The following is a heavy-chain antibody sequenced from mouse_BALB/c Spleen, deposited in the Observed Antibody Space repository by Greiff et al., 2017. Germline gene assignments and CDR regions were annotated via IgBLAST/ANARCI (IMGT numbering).Heavy chain of an antibody. CDR3: ARSWDYYGSRGYFDY. J-gene: IGHJ2*01. D-gene: IGHD1-1*01. V-gene: IGHV1-54*01. Sequence: QVQLQQSGAELVRPGTSVKVSCKASGYAFTNYLIEWVKQRPGQGLEWIGVINPGSGGTNYNEKFKGKATLTADKSSSTAYMQLSSLTSDHSAVYFCARSWDYYGSRGYFDYWGQGTTLTVSS. CDR1: GYAFTNYL. CDR2: INPGSGGT.